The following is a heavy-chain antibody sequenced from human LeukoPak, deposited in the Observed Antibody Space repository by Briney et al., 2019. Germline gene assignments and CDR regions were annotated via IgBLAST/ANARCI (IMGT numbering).Heavy chain of an antibody. D-gene: IGHD4-11*01. CDR2: IYTSGST. Sequence: SETLSLTCTVSGDSFSSQYWSWIRQPPGKGLEWVGYIYTSGSTNYNPSLKSRVTISVDTSKNQFSQKQSSVTAADTAVDYCARLIRTTVSDYFDYWGQGTLVTVSS. CDR1: GDSFSSQY. J-gene: IGHJ4*02. CDR3: ARLIRTTVSDYFDY. V-gene: IGHV4-4*09.